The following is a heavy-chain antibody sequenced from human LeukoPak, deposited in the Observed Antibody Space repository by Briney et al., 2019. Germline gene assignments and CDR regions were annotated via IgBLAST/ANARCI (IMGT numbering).Heavy chain of an antibody. D-gene: IGHD3-10*01. V-gene: IGHV3-53*01. J-gene: IGHJ4*02. CDR3: ARGYGSGSHYFDY. CDR2: IYSGDST. Sequence: GGSLRLSCAASGFTVSSNYTSWVRQAPGKGLEWVSVIYSGDSTYYADSVKGRFTISRDNSKNTLYLQMNSLRAEDTAVYYCARGYGSGSHYFDYWGQGSLVTVSS. CDR1: GFTVSSNY.